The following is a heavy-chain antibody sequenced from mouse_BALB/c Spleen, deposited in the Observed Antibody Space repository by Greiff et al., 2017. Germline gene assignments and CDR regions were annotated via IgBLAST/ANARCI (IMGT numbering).Heavy chain of an antibody. CDR3: ARSGVYYYGSPDY. J-gene: IGHJ2*01. Sequence: EVQGVESGGGLVQPGGSRKLSCAASGFTFSSFGMHWVRQAPEKGLEWVAYISSGSSTIYYADTVKGRFTISRDNPKNTLFLQMTSLRSEDTAMYYCARSGVYYYGSPDYWGQGTTLTVSS. V-gene: IGHV5-17*02. CDR1: GFTFSSFG. D-gene: IGHD1-1*01. CDR2: ISSGSSTI.